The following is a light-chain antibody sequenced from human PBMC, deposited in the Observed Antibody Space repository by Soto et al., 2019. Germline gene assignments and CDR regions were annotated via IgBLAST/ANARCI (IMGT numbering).Light chain of an antibody. J-gene: IGKJ4*01. CDR3: QQSYATPFT. V-gene: IGKV1-39*01. CDR2: AAS. Sequence: DIQMTQSPYSLSASVGDTVTITCRASQTISTYLNWYQKKAGEAPELLIYAASNLQSGVPLRFTGSGSGTDFTLTILSLQPEDFATYYFQQSYATPFTFGGGTKVEIK. CDR1: QTISTY.